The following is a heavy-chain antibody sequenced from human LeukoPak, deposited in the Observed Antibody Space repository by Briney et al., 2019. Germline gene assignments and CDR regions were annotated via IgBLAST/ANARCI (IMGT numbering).Heavy chain of an antibody. Sequence: SVKVSCKTSGGTFNNSAISWVRQAPGQGLEWLGGIMPLFGTAGYAQKFQGRVTITKDESTRTVYLELTSLTSDDTAVYYCARDFHGDYGSGWFDPWGQGTLVSVSS. V-gene: IGHV1-69*05. CDR3: ARDFHGDYGSGWFDP. CDR1: GGTFNNSA. CDR2: IMPLFGTA. J-gene: IGHJ5*02. D-gene: IGHD4-17*01.